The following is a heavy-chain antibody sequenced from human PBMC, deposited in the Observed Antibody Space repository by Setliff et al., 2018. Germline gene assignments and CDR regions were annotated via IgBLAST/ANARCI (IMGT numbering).Heavy chain of an antibody. Sequence: PSETLSLTCTVSGDYISSQYWSWIRQPPGKGLEWIGYISNRGSTDYNPSPKSRVTISEDTSRSQFSLKLTSVTTADTAVYYCALSDHYPFYYDYWGLGTLVTVSS. CDR3: ALSDHYPFYYDY. V-gene: IGHV4-59*11. CDR1: GDYISSQY. D-gene: IGHD3-3*01. CDR2: ISNRGST. J-gene: IGHJ4*02.